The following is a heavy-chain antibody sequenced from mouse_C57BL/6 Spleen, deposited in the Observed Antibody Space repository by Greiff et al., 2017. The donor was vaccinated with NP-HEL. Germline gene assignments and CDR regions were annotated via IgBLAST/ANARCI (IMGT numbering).Heavy chain of an antibody. CDR1: GFTFSSYA. D-gene: IGHD2-3*01. Sequence: EVQLVESGGGLVKPGGSLKLSCAASGFTFSSYAMSWVRQTPEKRLEWVATISDGGSYTYYPDNVKGRFTISRDNAKNNLYLQMSHLKSEDTAMDYCAREDDGYYWFAYWGQGTLVTVSA. J-gene: IGHJ3*01. CDR2: ISDGGSYT. CDR3: AREDDGYYWFAY. V-gene: IGHV5-4*01.